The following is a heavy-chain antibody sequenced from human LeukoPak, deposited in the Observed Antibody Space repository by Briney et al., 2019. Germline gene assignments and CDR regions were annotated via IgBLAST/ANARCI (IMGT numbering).Heavy chain of an antibody. CDR1: GGSISSGDYY. CDR2: IYYSGST. V-gene: IGHV4-30-4*08. D-gene: IGHD5-12*01. J-gene: IGHJ4*02. Sequence: SETLSLTCTVSGGSISSGDYYWSWIRQPPGKGLEWIGYIYYSGSTNYNPSLKSRVTISVDTSKNQFSLKLSSVTAADTAVYYCARSSRGHSGNFDYWGQGTLVTVSS. CDR3: ARSSRGHSGNFDY.